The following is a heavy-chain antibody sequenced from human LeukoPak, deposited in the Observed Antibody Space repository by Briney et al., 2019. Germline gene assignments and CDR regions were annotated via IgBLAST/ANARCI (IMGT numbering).Heavy chain of an antibody. D-gene: IGHD3-10*01. CDR2: IYYSGST. CDR3: ARVVGVLWLDYMDV. CDR1: GDSINSYY. J-gene: IGHJ6*03. V-gene: IGHV4-59*12. Sequence: SETLSLTCTVSGDSINSYYWSWIRQAPGKGLEWIGYIYYSGSTNYNPSLESRVTMSVDTSKNQFSLKLGSVTAADTAVYYCARVVGVLWLDYMDVWGKGTTVTISS.